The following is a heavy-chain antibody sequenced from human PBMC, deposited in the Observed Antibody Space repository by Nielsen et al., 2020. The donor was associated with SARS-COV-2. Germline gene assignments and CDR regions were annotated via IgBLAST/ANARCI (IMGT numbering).Heavy chain of an antibody. D-gene: IGHD5-18*01. V-gene: IGHV2-5*02. Sequence: SGPTLVKPTQTLTLTCTFSGFSLSTSGVGVGWIRQPPGKALEWLALIYWDDDKRYSPSLKSRLTITKDTSKNQVVLTMTNMDPVDTATYYCAHSDRSYGSSRVYYYYMDVWGKGTTVTVSS. CDR1: GFSLSTSGVG. CDR2: IYWDDDK. J-gene: IGHJ6*03. CDR3: AHSDRSYGSSRVYYYYMDV.